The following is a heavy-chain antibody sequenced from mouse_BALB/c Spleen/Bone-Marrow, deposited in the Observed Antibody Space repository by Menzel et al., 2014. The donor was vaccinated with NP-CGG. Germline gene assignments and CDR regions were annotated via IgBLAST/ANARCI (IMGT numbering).Heavy chain of an antibody. CDR1: GFNIKDTY. J-gene: IGHJ3*01. D-gene: IGHD1-1*01. CDR3: ASYYYGSSTFAY. Sequence: EVMLVESGAELVKQGASVKLSCTASGFNIKDTYMHWVKQRPEQGLEWIGRIDPANGNTKYDPKFQGKATITADTSSNTAYLQLSSLTSEDTAVYYCASYYYGSSTFAYWGQGTLVTVSA. V-gene: IGHV14-3*02. CDR2: IDPANGNT.